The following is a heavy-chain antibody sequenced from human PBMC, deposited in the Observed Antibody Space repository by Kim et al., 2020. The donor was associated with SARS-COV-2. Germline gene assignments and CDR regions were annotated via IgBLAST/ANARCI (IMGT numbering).Heavy chain of an antibody. CDR3: AREVTIFGVVQKSNWFDP. CDR1: GGSISSGGYS. J-gene: IGHJ5*02. CDR2: IYHSGST. V-gene: IGHV4-30-2*01. Sequence: SETLSLTCAVSGGSISSGGYSWSWIRQPPGKGLEWIGYIYHSGSTYYNPSLKSRVTISVDRSKNQFSLKLSSVTAADTAVYYCAREVTIFGVVQKSNWFDPWGQGTLVTVSS. D-gene: IGHD3-3*01.